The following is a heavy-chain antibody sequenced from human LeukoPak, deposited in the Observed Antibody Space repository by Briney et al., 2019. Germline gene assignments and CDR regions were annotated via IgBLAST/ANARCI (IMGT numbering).Heavy chain of an antibody. CDR1: GGSISSYY. CDR3: AREVSDYDILTGWIDY. D-gene: IGHD3-9*01. V-gene: IGHV4-59*12. CDR2: IYYSGST. J-gene: IGHJ4*02. Sequence: SETLSLTCTVSGGSISSYYWSWIRQPPGKGLEWIGYIYYSGSTNYNPSLKSRVTISVDTSKNQFSLRLGSVTAADTAVYYCAREVSDYDILTGWIDYWGQGALVSVSS.